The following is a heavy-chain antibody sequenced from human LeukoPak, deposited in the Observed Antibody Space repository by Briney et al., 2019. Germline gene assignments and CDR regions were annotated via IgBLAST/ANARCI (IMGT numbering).Heavy chain of an antibody. D-gene: IGHD6-19*01. CDR3: ARHSRKAVAGRFDY. Sequence: SETPSLTCTVSGGSISSYYWSWIRQPPGKGLEWIGYIYYSGSTNYNPSLKSRVTISVDTSKNQFSLKLSSVTAADTAVYYCARHSRKAVAGRFDYWGQGTLVTVSS. V-gene: IGHV4-59*08. CDR1: GGSISSYY. J-gene: IGHJ4*02. CDR2: IYYSGST.